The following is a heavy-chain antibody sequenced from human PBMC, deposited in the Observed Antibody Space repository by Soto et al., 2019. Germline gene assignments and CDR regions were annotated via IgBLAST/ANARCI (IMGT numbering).Heavy chain of an antibody. CDR3: ARSLAPPFVVVPAAMGPPADEAFDI. D-gene: IGHD2-2*01. CDR1: GCSISSYY. Sequence: QVQLQESGPGLVKPSETLSLTCTVSGCSISSYYWSWIRQPPGKGLEWIGYIYSSGGTNYNPSLKGRVTRPVDTSKNPFSLKRSAVTAADTAVYYWARSLAPPFVVVPAAMGPPADEAFDIWGQGTMVTVSS. J-gene: IGHJ3*02. V-gene: IGHV4-59*01. CDR2: IYSSGGT.